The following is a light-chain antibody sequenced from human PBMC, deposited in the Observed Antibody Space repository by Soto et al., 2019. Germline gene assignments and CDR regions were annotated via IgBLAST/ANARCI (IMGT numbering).Light chain of an antibody. J-gene: IGLJ2*01. CDR1: XSDVGGYNY. V-gene: IGLV2-14*03. Sequence: QSALTQPASVSGSPGQSITISCTGTXSDVGGYNYVSWYQHHPGKAPKLMIYDVSNRPSGVSNRFSGSKSGNTASLTISGLQAEDEADYYCSSYTSSITYVVFGGGTQLTVL. CDR3: SSYTSSITYVV. CDR2: DVS.